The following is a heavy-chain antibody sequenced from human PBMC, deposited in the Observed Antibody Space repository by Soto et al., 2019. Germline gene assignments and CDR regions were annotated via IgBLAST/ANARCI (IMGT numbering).Heavy chain of an antibody. J-gene: IGHJ3*02. D-gene: IGHD1-26*01. CDR2: ISPDGSVT. Sequence: EVQLVESGGGLVQPGGSLRLSCAASGYTFSRHWIHWVRQAPGQGPVGVSRISPDGSVTDYADFVEGRFTISRDNAKNTLYLQMSSLRAEDTAVYYCARPRSMSSSGFDIWGQGTMVTFSS. V-gene: IGHV3-74*01. CDR3: ARPRSMSSSGFDI. CDR1: GYTFSRHW.